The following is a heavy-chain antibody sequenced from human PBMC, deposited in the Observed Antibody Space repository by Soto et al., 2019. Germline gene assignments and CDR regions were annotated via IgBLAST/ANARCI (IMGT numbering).Heavy chain of an antibody. D-gene: IGHD3-10*01. CDR2: ISYDGSNK. CDR3: ARQMVRGVSFLAPIDY. J-gene: IGHJ4*02. CDR1: GFTFSSYG. Sequence: GGSLRLSCAASGFTFSSYGMHWVRQAPGKGLEWVAVISYDGSNKYYADSVKGRFTISRDNSKNTLYLQMNSLRAEDTAVYYCARQMVRGVSFLAPIDYWGQGTLVTVSS. V-gene: IGHV3-30*03.